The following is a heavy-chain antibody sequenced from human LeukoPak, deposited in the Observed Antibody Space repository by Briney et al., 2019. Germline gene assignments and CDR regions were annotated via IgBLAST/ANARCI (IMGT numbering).Heavy chain of an antibody. D-gene: IGHD6-13*01. CDR3: ARGRSSSKLYGMDV. J-gene: IGHJ6*02. CDR1: GYTFTSYD. Sequence: GASVKVSCKASGYTFTSYDINWMRQATGQGLEWMGWMNLNSGNTGYAQKFQGRVTMTRNTSISTAYMELSSLRSEDTAVYYCARGRSSSKLYGMDVWGQGTTVTVSS. V-gene: IGHV1-8*01. CDR2: MNLNSGNT.